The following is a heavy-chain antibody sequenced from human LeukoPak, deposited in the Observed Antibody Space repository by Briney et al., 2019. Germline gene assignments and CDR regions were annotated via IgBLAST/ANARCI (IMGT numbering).Heavy chain of an antibody. CDR1: GASISDYY. V-gene: IGHV4-59*08. D-gene: IGHD5-24*01. CDR3: VRHVTAGFNLFEY. J-gene: IGHJ4*02. CDR2: FYFSGTS. Sequence: SETLSLTCSVSGASISDYYWSWIRQSPGKGLEWIGYFYFSGTSTFNPSLQSRVTMSVDASKNQFSLKLTSVTAADTAVYYCVRHVTAGFNLFEYWGQGTLVTVSS.